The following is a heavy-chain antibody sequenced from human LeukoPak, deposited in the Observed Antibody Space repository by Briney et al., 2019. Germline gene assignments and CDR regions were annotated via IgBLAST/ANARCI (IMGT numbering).Heavy chain of an antibody. Sequence: SETLSLTCAVYGGSFSGYYWSWIRQPPGKGLEWIGEINHSGSTNYNPSLKSRVTISVDRSKNQFSLKLSSVTAADTAVYYCARHYGDYLNWFDPWGQGTLVTVSS. CDR1: GGSFSGYY. CDR3: ARHYGDYLNWFDP. V-gene: IGHV4-34*01. D-gene: IGHD4-17*01. CDR2: INHSGST. J-gene: IGHJ5*02.